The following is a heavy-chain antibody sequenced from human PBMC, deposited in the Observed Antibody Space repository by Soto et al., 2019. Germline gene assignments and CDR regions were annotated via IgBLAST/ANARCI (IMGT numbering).Heavy chain of an antibody. V-gene: IGHV1-8*01. CDR2: TNPNNGNT. J-gene: IGHJ5*02. CDR1: GYSFTTYD. Sequence: ASVKVSCKASGYSFTTYDINWVRQATGQGLEWMGWTNPNNGNTGYAQKFQGRVTLTRTTSISTAYMELSSLRSDDTAVYYCARTSSGTREGFDPWGQGTLVTVSS. D-gene: IGHD1-7*01. CDR3: ARTSSGTREGFDP.